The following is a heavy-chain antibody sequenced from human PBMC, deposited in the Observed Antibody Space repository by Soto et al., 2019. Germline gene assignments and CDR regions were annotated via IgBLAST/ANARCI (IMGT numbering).Heavy chain of an antibody. V-gene: IGHV2-5*02. CDR2: IFWDDDK. D-gene: IGHD3-9*01. CDR3: AHSFDILTGHFHFDY. Sequence: QITLRESGPTLVKPTQTLTLTCTFSGFSLSTSGMGVGWIRQPPGKALEWLALIFWDDDKRYSPSLKNRLAITKDTSRHRVVLRLTNVDPVDTATYYCAHSFDILTGHFHFDYWGQGALVTVS. J-gene: IGHJ4*02. CDR1: GFSLSTSGMG.